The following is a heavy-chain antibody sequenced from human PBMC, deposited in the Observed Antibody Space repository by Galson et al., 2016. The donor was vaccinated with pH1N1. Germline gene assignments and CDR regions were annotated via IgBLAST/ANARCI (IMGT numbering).Heavy chain of an antibody. CDR2: INPDGSRK. CDR1: GFTLSNYW. D-gene: IGHD6-19*01. Sequence: SLRLSCAASGFTLSNYWMSWVRQAPGKGLEWVANINPDGSRKYFMDSVKGRFAISRDNTKNSLSLQMNSLRAEDTAVYYCVRAIALADSSWGQGTLVTVSS. J-gene: IGHJ5*02. V-gene: IGHV3-7*01. CDR3: VRAIALADSS.